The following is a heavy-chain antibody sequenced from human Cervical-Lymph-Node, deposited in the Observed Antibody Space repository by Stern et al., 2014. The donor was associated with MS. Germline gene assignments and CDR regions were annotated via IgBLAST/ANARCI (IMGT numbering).Heavy chain of an antibody. Sequence: QVQLVQSGAEVKKPGSSVKVSCKASGGSFSSLTISWVRQAPGQGLEWMGRITPILGLPNYAQKFQGRVTITADKSTSKAYMELTSLRSEDTAVYFCARASGETNFYYGMAVWGQGTTVTVSS. CDR1: GGSFSSLT. J-gene: IGHJ6*02. V-gene: IGHV1-69*04. CDR2: ITPILGLP. D-gene: IGHD3-10*01. CDR3: ARASGETNFYYGMAV.